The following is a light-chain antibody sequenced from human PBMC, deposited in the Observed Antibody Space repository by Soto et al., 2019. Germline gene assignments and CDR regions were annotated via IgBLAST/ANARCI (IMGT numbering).Light chain of an antibody. CDR3: QTWGTGIRV. J-gene: IGLJ2*01. CDR2: LNSDGSH. CDR1: SGHSSYA. Sequence: QLVLTQSPSASAYLGASVKLTCTLSSGHSSYAIAWHQQQTEKGPRYLMKLNSDGSHSKGDGIPDRFSGSSSGAERYLTISSLQSEDEADYYCQTWGTGIRVFGGGTKLTVL. V-gene: IGLV4-69*01.